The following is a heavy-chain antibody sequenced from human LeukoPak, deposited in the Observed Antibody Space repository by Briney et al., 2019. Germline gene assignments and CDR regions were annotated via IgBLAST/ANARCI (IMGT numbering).Heavy chain of an antibody. Sequence: GGSLRLSCTRSGITSKAYWMNWVRQAPGKWLEWVANINQDRNVIHYADSVKGRFTNSRDNARSAVSLEMNSLTVEDTAGYYCTTLHHRDSRGYHELWGEGILVAVSS. CDR3: TTLHHRDSRGYHEL. J-gene: IGHJ4*02. CDR1: GITSKAYW. D-gene: IGHD3-22*01. V-gene: IGHV3-7*01. CDR2: INQDRNVI.